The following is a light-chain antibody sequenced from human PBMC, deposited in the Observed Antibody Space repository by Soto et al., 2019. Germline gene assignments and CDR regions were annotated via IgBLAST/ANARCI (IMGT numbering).Light chain of an antibody. V-gene: IGKV1-5*03. CDR2: KAS. J-gene: IGKJ4*01. CDR3: QQYNSYALT. Sequence: DIQMTQSPSTLSASVGDRVTITCRASQSISSWLAWYQQKPGKAPKLLIYKASSLESGVPSRFSGSGAGTEFTLTISSLQPDDFATYYCQQYNSYALTFGGGTKVEIK. CDR1: QSISSW.